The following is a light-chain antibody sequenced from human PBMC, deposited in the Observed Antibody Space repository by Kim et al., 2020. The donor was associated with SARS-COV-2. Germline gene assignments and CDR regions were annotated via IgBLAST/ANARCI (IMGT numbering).Light chain of an antibody. Sequence: PGQKVTISCSGSSSNIGNNYVSWYQQLPGTAPKLLIYDNNKRPSGIPDRFSGSKSGTSATLGITGLQTGDEADYYCGTWDSSLSGVFGTGTKVTVL. CDR2: DNN. V-gene: IGLV1-51*01. CDR3: GTWDSSLSGV. J-gene: IGLJ1*01. CDR1: SSNIGNNY.